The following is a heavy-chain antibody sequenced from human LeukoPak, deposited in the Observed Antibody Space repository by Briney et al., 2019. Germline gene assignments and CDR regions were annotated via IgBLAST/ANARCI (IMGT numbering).Heavy chain of an antibody. CDR1: GGSISSSSYY. CDR3: AGGYDFWSGYRYYFDY. V-gene: IGHV4-39*01. Sequence: PSETLSLTCTVSGGSISSSSYYWGWIRQPPGKGLEWIGSIYYSGSTYYNPSLKSRVTISVDTSKNQFSLKLSSVTAADTAVYYCAGGYDFWSGYRYYFDYWGQGTLVTASS. J-gene: IGHJ4*02. CDR2: IYYSGST. D-gene: IGHD3-3*01.